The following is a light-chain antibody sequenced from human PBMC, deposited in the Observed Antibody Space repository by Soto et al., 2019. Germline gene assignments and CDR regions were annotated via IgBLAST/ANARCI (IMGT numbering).Light chain of an antibody. CDR2: GAS. CDR3: QQYGSSPWT. Sequence: EIVLTQSPGTLSLSSGERATLSCRASESVSNSFLAWYQQKLGQAPRLLIYGASTRPTGIPDRISGSGSGTDYTLIINRVEPEDFAVYYCQQYGSSPWTFGQGTKVEIK. V-gene: IGKV3-20*01. CDR1: ESVSNSF. J-gene: IGKJ1*01.